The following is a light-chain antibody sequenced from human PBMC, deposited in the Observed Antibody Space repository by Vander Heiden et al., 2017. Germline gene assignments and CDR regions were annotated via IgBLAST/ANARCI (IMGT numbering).Light chain of an antibody. CDR2: DDS. V-gene: IGLV3-21*02. CDR3: QVWDSSSDHPVV. CDR1: NIGSKS. J-gene: IGLJ2*01. Sequence: SYVLNQPPSVSVAPGQTARITCGGNNIGSKSGHWYQQRPGQAPVLVVYDDSDRPSGIPERFSGSNSGNTATLTISRVEAGDEADYYCQVWDSSSDHPVVFGGGTKLTVL.